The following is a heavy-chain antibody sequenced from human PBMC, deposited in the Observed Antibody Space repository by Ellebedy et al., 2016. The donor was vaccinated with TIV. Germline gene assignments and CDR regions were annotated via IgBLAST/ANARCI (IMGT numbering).Heavy chain of an antibody. V-gene: IGHV3-20*01. CDR2: INRHGGST. CDR1: GFTFDDYG. Sequence: GESLKLSCAASGFTFDDYGLSWVRPAPGKGLEWVSGINRHGGSTGYADSVKGRFTISRDNAKNSLYLQMNSLRAEDTALYHCARDHHYCSGGSCAGNSRAFDIWGQGTMVTVSS. D-gene: IGHD2-15*01. J-gene: IGHJ3*02. CDR3: ARDHHYCSGGSCAGNSRAFDI.